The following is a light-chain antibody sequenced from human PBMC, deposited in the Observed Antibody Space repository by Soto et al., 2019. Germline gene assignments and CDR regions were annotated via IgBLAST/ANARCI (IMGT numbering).Light chain of an antibody. J-gene: IGLJ2*01. CDR3: SSYTSSSPSVV. Sequence: QSALTQPASVSGSPGQSITISCTGTSSDVGGYNYVSWYQHHPGKAPKLMIYDVSNRPSGVSNRFSGSKSGNTASLTISGAQAEDEADYYCSSYTSSSPSVVFGGGTKLTVL. CDR1: SSDVGGYNY. CDR2: DVS. V-gene: IGLV2-14*03.